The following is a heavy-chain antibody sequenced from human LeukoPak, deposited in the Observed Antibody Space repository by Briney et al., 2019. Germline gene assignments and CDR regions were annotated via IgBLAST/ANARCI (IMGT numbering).Heavy chain of an antibody. CDR3: ASLDY. V-gene: IGHV3-7*01. CDR1: GFTFSSSW. Sequence: GGSLRLSCAASGFTFSSSWMNWVRQAPGKGLEWVANIKQDGSEKYYVDSVKGRFTISRDNAKNSLYLQMNALRAEDTAVYYCASLDYWGQGTLVTVSS. CDR2: IKQDGSEK. J-gene: IGHJ4*02.